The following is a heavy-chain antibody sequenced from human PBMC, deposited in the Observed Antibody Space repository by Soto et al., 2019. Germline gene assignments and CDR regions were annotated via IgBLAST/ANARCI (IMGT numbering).Heavy chain of an antibody. V-gene: IGHV3-30*18. J-gene: IGHJ6*02. Sequence: QVQLVESGGGVVQPGRSLRLSCAASGFTFSSYGMHWVRQAPGKGLEWVAVISYDGSNKYYADSGKGRFTISRDNSTNTRYLQMNSVRAEDTAVYYCAKEGGYYGSGSYSVGENYYGMDVWGQGTTVTVSS. D-gene: IGHD3-10*01. CDR1: GFTFSSYG. CDR2: ISYDGSNK. CDR3: AKEGGYYGSGSYSVGENYYGMDV.